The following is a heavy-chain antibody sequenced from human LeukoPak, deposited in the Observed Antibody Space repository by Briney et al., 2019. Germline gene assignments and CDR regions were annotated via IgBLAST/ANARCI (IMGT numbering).Heavy chain of an antibody. Sequence: GGSLRLSCAASGFTFSSYAMSWVHQAPGKGLEWVSAISGSGGSTYYADSVKGRFTISRDNSKNTLYLQMNSLRAEDTAVYYCAKALVYYYDSSGYHYWGQGTLVTVSS. CDR3: AKALVYYYDSSGYHY. CDR2: ISGSGGST. CDR1: GFTFSSYA. D-gene: IGHD3-22*01. V-gene: IGHV3-23*01. J-gene: IGHJ4*02.